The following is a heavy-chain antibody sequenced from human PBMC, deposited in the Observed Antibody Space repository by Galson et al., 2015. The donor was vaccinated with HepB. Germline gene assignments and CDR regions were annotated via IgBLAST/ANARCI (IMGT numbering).Heavy chain of an antibody. V-gene: IGHV1-3*01. D-gene: IGHD1-20*01. Sequence: SVKVSCKPSGYTFTSYAMHWVRQAPGQRLEWMGWINAGNGNTKYSQKFQGRVTITRDTSASTAYMELSSLRSEDTAVYYCARDPTGNRYNWKLGWFDPWGQGTLVTVSS. CDR3: ARDPTGNRYNWKLGWFDP. CDR2: INAGNGNT. J-gene: IGHJ5*02. CDR1: GYTFTSYA.